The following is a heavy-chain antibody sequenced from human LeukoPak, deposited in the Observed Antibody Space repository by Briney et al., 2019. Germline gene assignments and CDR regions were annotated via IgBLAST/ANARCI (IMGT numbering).Heavy chain of an antibody. Sequence: ASVKVSCKASGYTFTSYGISWVRQAPGEGLEWMGWISAYNGNTNYAQKLQGTVTMTTDTSPSTAYMELRSLRSDDAAVYYCARDSLWLGELHHDYWGQGTLVSVSS. J-gene: IGHJ4*02. V-gene: IGHV1-18*04. D-gene: IGHD3-10*01. CDR2: ISAYNGNT. CDR1: GYTFTSYG. CDR3: ARDSLWLGELHHDY.